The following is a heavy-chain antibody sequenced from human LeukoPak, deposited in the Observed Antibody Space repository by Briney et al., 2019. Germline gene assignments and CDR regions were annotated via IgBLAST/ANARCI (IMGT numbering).Heavy chain of an antibody. CDR3: ARDTRSYDTSGYYYFDY. CDR2: IYSDGTT. V-gene: IGHV4-59*01. D-gene: IGHD3-22*01. CDR1: GASTTSYY. Sequence: SETLSLTCSVSGASTTSYYWNWIRQAPGKGLEWIGYIYSDGTTSYSPSLRSRVTISIDTSRNQFSLKLSSVTAADAAVYYCARDTRSYDTSGYYYFDYWGQGALVTVSS. J-gene: IGHJ4*02.